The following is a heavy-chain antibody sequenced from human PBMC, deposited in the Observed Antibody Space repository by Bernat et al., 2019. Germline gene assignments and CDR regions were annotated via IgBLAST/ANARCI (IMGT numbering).Heavy chain of an antibody. CDR3: ARDRKDSSGYYPSGSLDY. D-gene: IGHD3-22*01. Sequence: EVQLVESGGGLVQPGGSLRLSCAASGFTFSSYSMNWVRQAPGKGLERVSYISSSSSTIYYADSVKGRFTISRDNAKNSLYLQMNSLRDEDTAVYYCARDRKDSSGYYPSGSLDYWGQGTLVTVSS. V-gene: IGHV3-48*02. J-gene: IGHJ4*02. CDR2: ISSSSSTI. CDR1: GFTFSSYS.